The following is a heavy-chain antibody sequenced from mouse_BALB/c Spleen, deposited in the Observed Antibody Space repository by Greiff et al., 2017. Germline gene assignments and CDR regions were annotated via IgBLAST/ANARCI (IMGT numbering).Heavy chain of an antibody. CDR3: ARGKYGNLAWFAY. CDR1: GFSLTGYG. V-gene: IGHV2-6-7*02. CDR2: IWGDGST. D-gene: IGHD2-10*02. Sequence: VKLQESGPGLVAPSQSLSITCTVSGFSLTGYGVNWVRQPPGKGLEWLGMIWGDGSTDYNSALKSRLSISKDNSKSQVFLKMNSLQTDDTARYYCARGKYGNLAWFAYWGQGTLVTVSA. J-gene: IGHJ3*01.